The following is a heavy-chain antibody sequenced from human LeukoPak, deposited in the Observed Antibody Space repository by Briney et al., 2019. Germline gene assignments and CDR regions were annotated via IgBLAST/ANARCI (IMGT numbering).Heavy chain of an antibody. CDR2: ISYDGSNK. J-gene: IGHJ5*02. CDR1: GFTFSSYA. CDR3: ARAQEPPRNWFDP. V-gene: IGHV3-30-3*01. Sequence: GGSLRLSCAASGFTFSSYAMHWVRQAPGKGLEWEAVISYDGSNKYYADSVKGRFTISRDNSKNTLYLQMNSLRAEDTAVYYCARAQEPPRNWFDPWGQGTLVTVSS. D-gene: IGHD1-26*01.